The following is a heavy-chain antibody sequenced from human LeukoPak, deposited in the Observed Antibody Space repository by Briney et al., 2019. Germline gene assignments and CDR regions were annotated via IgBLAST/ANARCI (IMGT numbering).Heavy chain of an antibody. CDR1: GGSISSHY. J-gene: IGHJ6*01. D-gene: IGHD5-18*01. V-gene: IGHV4-59*11. CDR3: ARAKGYNYGYGIDS. Sequence: SETLSLTCTVSGGSISSHYWSWIRQPPGKALEWIGYIYYSVSTNYNPSLKSRVTISGGTSKNQFSLKMNSVTAADTAVYYCARAKGYNYGYGIDSWGQGTSGTVSS. CDR2: IYYSVST.